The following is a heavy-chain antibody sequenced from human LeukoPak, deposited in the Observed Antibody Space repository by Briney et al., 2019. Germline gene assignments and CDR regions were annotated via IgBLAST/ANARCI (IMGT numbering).Heavy chain of an antibody. CDR1: GYTFTSYY. D-gene: IGHD2-15*01. V-gene: IGHV1-46*01. CDR2: INPSCGST. CDR3: ARDLVVVVAATSRRYYGMDV. Sequence: GASVKVSCKASGYTFTSYYMHWVRQAPGQGLEWMGIINPSCGSTSYAQKFQGRVTMTRDTSTSTVYMELSSLRSEDTAVYYCARDLVVVVAATSRRYYGMDVWGQGTTVTVSS. J-gene: IGHJ6*02.